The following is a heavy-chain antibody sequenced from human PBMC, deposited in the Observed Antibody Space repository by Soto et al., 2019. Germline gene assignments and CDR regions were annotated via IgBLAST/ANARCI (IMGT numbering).Heavy chain of an antibody. CDR3: AKDLRSSSWYLYYYYYGMDV. Sequence: GGSLRLSCAASGFTFSSYSMSWVRQAPGRGLEWVSAISGSGGSTYYADSVKGRFTISRDNSKNTLYLQMNSLRAEDTAVYYCAKDLRSSSWYLYYYYYGMDVWGQGTTVTVSS. CDR2: ISGSGGST. V-gene: IGHV3-23*01. J-gene: IGHJ6*02. D-gene: IGHD6-13*01. CDR1: GFTFSSYS.